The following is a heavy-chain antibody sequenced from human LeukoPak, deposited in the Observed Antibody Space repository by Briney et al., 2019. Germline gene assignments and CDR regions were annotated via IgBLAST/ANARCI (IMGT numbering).Heavy chain of an antibody. CDR2: IYHSGST. J-gene: IGHJ4*02. V-gene: IGHV4-4*02. CDR1: GGSISSSNW. D-gene: IGHD6-13*01. CDR3: ARDRYSSSWYTRRGIDY. Sequence: SGTLSLTCAVSGGSISSSNWWSWVRQPPGKGLEWIGEIYHSGSTNYNSSLKSRVTISVDKSKNQFSLKLSSVTAADTAVYYCARDRYSSSWYTRRGIDYWGQGTLVTVSS.